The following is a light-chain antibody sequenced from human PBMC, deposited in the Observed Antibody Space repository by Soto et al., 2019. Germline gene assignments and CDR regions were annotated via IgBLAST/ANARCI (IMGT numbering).Light chain of an antibody. V-gene: IGKV3-11*01. CDR1: QSVSSY. CDR3: QQRSSWPLT. CDR2: DAS. J-gene: IGKJ4*01. Sequence: LSPGESAALSCRASQSVSSYLAWYQQKPGQAPRLLIYDASNRATGIPARFSGSGSGTDFTLTISSLQSEDFAVYYCQQRSSWPLTFGGGTKVDIK.